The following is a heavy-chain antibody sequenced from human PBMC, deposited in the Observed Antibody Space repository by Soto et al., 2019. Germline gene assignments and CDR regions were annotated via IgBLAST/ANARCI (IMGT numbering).Heavy chain of an antibody. J-gene: IGHJ2*01. Sequence: QVQLQQSGPGLVKPSQTLSLMCDVSGDSVSSVTATWSWIRQSPSRGLEWLGRTYYRSKWYNDYAVSVKSRIVITPDTPKNQLTLQLNSVTPEDTAVYFCARDGSGFHWYFDVWGRGTLVTVSS. CDR1: GDSVSSVTAT. D-gene: IGHD6-19*01. CDR2: TYYRSKWYN. CDR3: ARDGSGFHWYFDV. V-gene: IGHV6-1*01.